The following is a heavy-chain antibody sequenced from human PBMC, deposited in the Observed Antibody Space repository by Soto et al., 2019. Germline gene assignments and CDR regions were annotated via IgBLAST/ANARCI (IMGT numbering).Heavy chain of an antibody. Sequence: SQTLALPCGISGDSVSSNSSAWNFIRQSPSRGLEWLGRTYYRSKWYNDYAVSVKSRITINPDTSKNQFSLQLNSVTPEDTAVYYCARGYSSLYYGMDVWGQGTTVTVSS. CDR3: ARGYSSLYYGMDV. D-gene: IGHD6-6*01. J-gene: IGHJ6*02. CDR1: GDSVSSNSSA. V-gene: IGHV6-1*01. CDR2: TYYRSKWYN.